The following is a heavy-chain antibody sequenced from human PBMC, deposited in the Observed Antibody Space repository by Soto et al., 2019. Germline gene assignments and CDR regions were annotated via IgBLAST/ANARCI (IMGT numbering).Heavy chain of an antibody. CDR2: IHYSGTT. J-gene: IGHJ4*02. D-gene: IGHD1-26*01. CDR3: ARDTGSYYLDS. Sequence: QVQLLESGPGLVQPSETLSLTCTIYGGSISSYFWSWIRQPPGKGLEWIGYIHYSGTTVYSPSLKSRVTMSIATSANQFTLNLTSVTAADTAVYYCARDTGSYYLDSWGQGSLVTVSS. V-gene: IGHV4-59*01. CDR1: GGSISSYF.